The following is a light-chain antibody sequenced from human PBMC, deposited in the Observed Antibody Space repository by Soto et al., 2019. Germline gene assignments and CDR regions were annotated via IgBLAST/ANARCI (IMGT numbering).Light chain of an antibody. CDR3: QHYNNWPFT. J-gene: IGKJ2*01. CDR1: QSVSSN. CDR2: GAS. V-gene: IGKV3-15*01. Sequence: EIVMTQSPATLSVSPGERATLSCRASQSVSSNLAWYQQKPGQAPSLLISGASARATGVPARFSGSGSGTEFTLTISSLQSEDFVVYYCQHYNNWPFTFGQGTKLEI.